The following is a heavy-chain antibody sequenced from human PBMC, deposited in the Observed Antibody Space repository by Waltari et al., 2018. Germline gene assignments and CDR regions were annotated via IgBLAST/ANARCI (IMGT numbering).Heavy chain of an antibody. J-gene: IGHJ4*02. Sequence: QVQLVQSGAEVKEPGASVKVSCKASGNTFTGYSIHWVRQAPGEGLEWMGWINFNSGCTNYAQKVQGRVTMTRDTSISTAYMELTSLTSDDTAIYSCAFDPGELDTLDYWGQGTLVTVSS. CDR1: GNTFTGYS. D-gene: IGHD1-1*01. CDR3: AFDPGELDTLDY. CDR2: INFNSGCT. V-gene: IGHV1-2*02.